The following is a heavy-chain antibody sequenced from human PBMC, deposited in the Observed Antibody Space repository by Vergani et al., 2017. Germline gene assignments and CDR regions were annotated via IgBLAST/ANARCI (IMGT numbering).Heavy chain of an antibody. CDR3: SRDPLYSTTSPFLLLDMDV. V-gene: IGHV4-61*02. CDR1: GGSISSGSYY. Sequence: QVQLQESGPGLVRPSQTLSLTCTVSGGSISSGSYYWSWFRQPAGKGLEWIGRFYTGGGTSYNPSLKSRVTISVDTSKNQFSLQLSSVTAADTAVYYCSRDPLYSTTSPFLLLDMDVWGQGTTVTVSS. CDR2: FYTGGGT. D-gene: IGHD6-13*01. J-gene: IGHJ6*02.